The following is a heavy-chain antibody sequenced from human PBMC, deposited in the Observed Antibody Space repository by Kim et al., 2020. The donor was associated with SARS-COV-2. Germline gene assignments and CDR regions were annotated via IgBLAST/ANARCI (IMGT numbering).Heavy chain of an antibody. V-gene: IGHV4-4*07. J-gene: IGHJ4*02. CDR3: ARTRLRFLEWFAQY. Sequence: SETLSLTCTVSGGSISSYYWSWIRQPAGKGLEWIGRIYTSGSTNYNPSLKSRVTMSVDTSKNQFSLKLSSVTAADTAVYYCARTRLRFLEWFAQYWGQGTLVTVSS. D-gene: IGHD3-3*01. CDR1: GGSISSYY. CDR2: IYTSGST.